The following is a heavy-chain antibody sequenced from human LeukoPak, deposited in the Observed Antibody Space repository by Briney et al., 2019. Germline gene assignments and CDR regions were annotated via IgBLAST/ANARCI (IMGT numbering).Heavy chain of an antibody. CDR1: GFTFSSYG. V-gene: IGHV3-30*18. CDR3: AKDQRFGKFDY. Sequence: GGFLRLSCAASGFTFSSYGMHWVRQAPGKGLEWVAVISYDGSNKYYADSVKGRFTISRDNSKNTLYLQMNSLRAEDTAVYYCAKDQRFGKFDYWGQGTLVTVSS. D-gene: IGHD3-16*01. CDR2: ISYDGSNK. J-gene: IGHJ4*02.